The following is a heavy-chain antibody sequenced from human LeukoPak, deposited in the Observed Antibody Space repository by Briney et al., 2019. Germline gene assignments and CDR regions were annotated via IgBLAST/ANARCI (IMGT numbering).Heavy chain of an antibody. CDR2: ITTSGSYL. D-gene: IGHD1-1*01. V-gene: IGHV3-21*06. CDR3: ARGSQTGTTPDFQH. J-gene: IGHJ1*01. CDR1: GFIFSSYT. Sequence: GGSLRLPCAASGFIFSSYTMNWVRQAPGKGPEWVSSITTSGSYLYYADSVKGRFTISRDNAKNSLFLQMNSLRAEDTALYYCARGSQTGTTPDFQHWGQGTLVPVS.